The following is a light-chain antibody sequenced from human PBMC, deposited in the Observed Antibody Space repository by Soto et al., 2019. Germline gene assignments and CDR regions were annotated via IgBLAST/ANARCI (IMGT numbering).Light chain of an antibody. V-gene: IGKV3-15*01. CDR3: QQYKTWSSIT. J-gene: IGKJ5*01. CDR1: QSVGTN. CDR2: GAS. Sequence: EIVMTQSPATLSVSPGERATLSCRASQSVGTNLAWYQQKPGQAPRLLIYGASTRATGIPDRFSGSGSGTEFTLTISRLQSEDFAVYYCQQYKTWSSITFGQGTRLEIK.